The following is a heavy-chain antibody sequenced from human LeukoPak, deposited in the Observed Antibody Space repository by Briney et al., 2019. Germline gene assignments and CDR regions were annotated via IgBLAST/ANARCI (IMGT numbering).Heavy chain of an antibody. D-gene: IGHD1-14*01. V-gene: IGHV4-59*08. CDR1: GGSISHYY. CDR3: ARRAGTAIIPYYYDY. CDR2: IYYSGST. J-gene: IGHJ4*02. Sequence: SETLSLTCTVSGGSISHYYWSWIRQPPGKGLEWIGYIYYSGSTNYNPSLKSRVTISVETSKNQFSLKLSSVTAADTAVYYCARRAGTAIIPYYYDYWGQGTLVTVSS.